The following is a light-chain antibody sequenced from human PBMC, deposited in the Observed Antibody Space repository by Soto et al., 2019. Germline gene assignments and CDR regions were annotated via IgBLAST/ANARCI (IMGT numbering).Light chain of an antibody. Sequence: DNQMTQSPSSLSADVGDRVTITCRASQSLSDYLNWYQQKPGKAPNLLIHGASTLQSGVPSRFSGGGSGTEFTLTISSLQPEDFATYYCQQSYDVRLSFGGGTKV. CDR3: QQSYDVRLS. CDR1: QSLSDY. V-gene: IGKV1-39*01. J-gene: IGKJ4*01. CDR2: GAS.